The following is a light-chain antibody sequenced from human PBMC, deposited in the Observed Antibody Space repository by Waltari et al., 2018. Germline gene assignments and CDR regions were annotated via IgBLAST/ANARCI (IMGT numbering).Light chain of an antibody. V-gene: IGLV2-23*02. J-gene: IGLJ2*01. CDR1: SSDIATYNL. CDR3: SSYSGRRSVL. CDR2: EVN. Sequence: QSALTQPASVSGSPGQSITVSCTGNSSDIATYNLVSWYQHHPGKAPKLLIYEVNQRPSGVSTRFSASRSGNTASLTVSGLQAEDEAAYYCSSYSGRRSVLFGGGTKVTVL.